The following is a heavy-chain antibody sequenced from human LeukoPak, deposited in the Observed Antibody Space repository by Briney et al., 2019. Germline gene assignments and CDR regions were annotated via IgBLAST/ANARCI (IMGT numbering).Heavy chain of an antibody. J-gene: IGHJ4*02. CDR3: ARGVFMITFGGVIH. Sequence: SETLSLTCTVSGGSVSSGSYYWSWIQQPPGQGLEWIGYIYYSGSTNHNPSLKSRVTISVDTSKNQFSLQLSSVAAADTAVYYCARGVFMITFGGVIHWGQGTLVTVSS. V-gene: IGHV4-61*01. D-gene: IGHD3-16*01. CDR1: GGSVSSGSYY. CDR2: IYYSGST.